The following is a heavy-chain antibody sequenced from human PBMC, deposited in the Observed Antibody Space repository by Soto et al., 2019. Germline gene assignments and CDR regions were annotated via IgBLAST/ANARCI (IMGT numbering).Heavy chain of an antibody. J-gene: IGHJ5*02. D-gene: IGHD3-16*01. CDR3: ASGGSWFDP. CDR1: GGSISNYY. CDR2: MYYNGNI. V-gene: IGHV4-59*01. Sequence: SETLSLTCNVSGGSISNYYWTWVRQSPEKGLEWIGYMYYNGNINYNPSLKSRVTISIDTSKNQFSLTLKSVTAADTAVYYCASGGSWFDPWGQGVLVTVSS.